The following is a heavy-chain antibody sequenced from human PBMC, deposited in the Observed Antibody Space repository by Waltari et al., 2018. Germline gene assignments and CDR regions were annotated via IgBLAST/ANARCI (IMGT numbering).Heavy chain of an antibody. V-gene: IGHV3-21*01. CDR3: TRTGEWGEYGMDV. Sequence: EAQLVDSGGGLVKPGGSLRLSCVASALVFSDYSMNWVRQAPGKGREGVASVSPSIVSIYYVDSVKGRFTISRDNAKNSLYLQMNSLRAEDTAVYYCTRTGEWGEYGMDVWGQGTTVTVSS. J-gene: IGHJ6*02. D-gene: IGHD3-16*01. CDR2: VSPSIVSI. CDR1: ALVFSDYS.